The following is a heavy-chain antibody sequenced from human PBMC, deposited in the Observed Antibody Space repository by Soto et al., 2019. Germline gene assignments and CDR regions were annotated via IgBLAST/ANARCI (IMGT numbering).Heavy chain of an antibody. J-gene: IGHJ3*02. CDR1: GYTFTTYW. CDR3: ARIIAVAGADAFDI. Sequence: GESLKISCNGSGYTFTTYWIAWVRQMPGKGLEWMGIIYPGDSDTRYGPSFQGQVTISADKSNSTAYLQWSSLQASDTAMYYCARIIAVAGADAFDIWGQGTTVTV. V-gene: IGHV5-51*01. CDR2: IYPGDSDT. D-gene: IGHD6-19*01.